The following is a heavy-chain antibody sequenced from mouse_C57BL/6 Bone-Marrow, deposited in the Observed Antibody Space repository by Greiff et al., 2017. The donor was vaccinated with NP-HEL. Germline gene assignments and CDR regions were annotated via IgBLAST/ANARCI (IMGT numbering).Heavy chain of an antibody. CDR2: INPNNGGT. Sequence: EVQLQQSGPELVKPGASVKMSCKASGYTFTDYNMHWVKQSHGKSLEWIGYINPNNGGTSYNQKFKGKATLTVNKSSSTAYMALRSLTSEDSAVYYCAREAYDHYAMDYWGQGTSVTVSS. J-gene: IGHJ4*01. CDR3: AREAYDHYAMDY. V-gene: IGHV1-22*01. D-gene: IGHD2-3*01. CDR1: GYTFTDYN.